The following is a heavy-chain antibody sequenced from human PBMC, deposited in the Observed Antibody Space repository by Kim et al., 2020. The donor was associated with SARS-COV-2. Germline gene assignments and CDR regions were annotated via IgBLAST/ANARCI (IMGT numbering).Heavy chain of an antibody. CDR3: VKAGRSSDYLQADAFDV. D-gene: IGHD3-22*01. CDR1: GFTFINYP. V-gene: IGHV3-64*05. Sequence: GGSLRLSCSASGFTFINYPMHWVRQAPGKGLEYVSTISTNGDYTYYADSVKGRFIISRDNANNTVYFQMSSLRPDDTAVYYCVKAGRSSDYLQADAFDVWGQGTMVTVSS. J-gene: IGHJ3*01. CDR2: ISTNGDYT.